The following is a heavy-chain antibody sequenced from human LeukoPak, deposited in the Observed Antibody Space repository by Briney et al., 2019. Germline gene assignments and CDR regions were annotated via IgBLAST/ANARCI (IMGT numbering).Heavy chain of an antibody. Sequence: SETLSLTCTLSGGSISSSSYYWGWIRQPPGKGLEWIGSIYYSGSTYYNPSLKSRVTISVDTSKNQFSLKLSSVTAADAAVYCCARHGSIVMVNPPGVDYWGQGTLVTVSS. V-gene: IGHV4-39*01. CDR2: IYYSGST. D-gene: IGHD2-21*01. CDR3: ARHGSIVMVNPPGVDY. J-gene: IGHJ4*02. CDR1: GGSISSSSYY.